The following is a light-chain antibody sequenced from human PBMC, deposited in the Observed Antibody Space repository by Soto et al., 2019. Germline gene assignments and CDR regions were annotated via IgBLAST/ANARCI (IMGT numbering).Light chain of an antibody. CDR2: GAS. CDR3: QQYNNWPRT. CDR1: QDVASTY. V-gene: IGKV3-15*01. J-gene: IGKJ1*01. Sequence: PGERATLSCRASQDVASTYLAWYQQKPGQAPRLLIYGASTRATGIPARFSGSGSGTEFTLTISSLQSEDFAVYYCQQYNNWPRTFGQGTKVDIK.